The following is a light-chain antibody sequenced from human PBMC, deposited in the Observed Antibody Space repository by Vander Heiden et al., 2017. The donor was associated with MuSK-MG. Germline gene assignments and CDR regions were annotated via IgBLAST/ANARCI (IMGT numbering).Light chain of an antibody. CDR1: NIGSTR. J-gene: IGLJ2*01. V-gene: IGLV3-21*02. CDR3: QVWDDSSDRVV. Sequence: SYVLTQQPSASVAPGQTARITCGGNNIGSTRVHWYQQKPGQAPVLVVYDNNDRPSGSPERFSGSNSGNTATLTISGVEAGDEADYYCQVWDDSSDRVVFGGGTKLTVL. CDR2: DNN.